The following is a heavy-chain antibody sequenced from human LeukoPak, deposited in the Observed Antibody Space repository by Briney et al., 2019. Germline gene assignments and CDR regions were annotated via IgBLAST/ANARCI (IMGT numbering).Heavy chain of an antibody. Sequence: PSETLSLTCTVSGGSVSSTTYYWSWIRQLPGKGLEWIGYIYYSGSAYYNPSLKSRVAISIDTSQNHFTLKLSSVTAADTAVYYCARGVTKSYGEHYDCWGQGTLVTVSS. D-gene: IGHD5-18*01. CDR1: GGSVSSTTYY. J-gene: IGHJ4*02. CDR2: IYYSGSA. V-gene: IGHV4-31*03. CDR3: ARGVTKSYGEHYDC.